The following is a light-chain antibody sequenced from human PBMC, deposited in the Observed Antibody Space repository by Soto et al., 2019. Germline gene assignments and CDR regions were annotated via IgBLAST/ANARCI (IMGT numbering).Light chain of an antibody. CDR2: GAS. CDR3: QQYNNWPRT. V-gene: IGKV3-15*01. CDR1: QRISSN. J-gene: IGKJ4*01. Sequence: EIVMTQSPATLSVSPGERATLSCRASQRISSNLVWYQQKPGQAPRLLIYGASTRVTGIPARFSGSGSGTMCTLTISSLQSEDFAVYYCQQYNNWPRTFGGGTKVEIK.